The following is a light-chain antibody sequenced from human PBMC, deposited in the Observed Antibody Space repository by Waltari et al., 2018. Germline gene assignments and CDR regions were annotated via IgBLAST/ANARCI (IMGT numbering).Light chain of an antibody. Sequence: EIVLTQSPGTLSLSPGERATLSCRASQSVSRSYLAWYQQKPGQAPRLLIYGASSRATGIPDRFSGSGSGTDFTLTISRLEPEDFATYYCQQYYSYPRTFGQGTKVEIK. J-gene: IGKJ1*01. CDR3: QQYYSYPRT. V-gene: IGKV3-20*01. CDR1: QSVSRSY. CDR2: GAS.